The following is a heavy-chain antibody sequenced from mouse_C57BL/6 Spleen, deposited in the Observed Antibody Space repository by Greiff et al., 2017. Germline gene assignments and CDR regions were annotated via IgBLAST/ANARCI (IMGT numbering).Heavy chain of an antibody. CDR1: GYTFTEYT. Sequence: VKLMESGAELVKPGASVKLSCKASGYTFTEYTIHWVKQRSGQGLEWIGWVYPGSGSIKYNEKFKDKATLTADKSSSTVYMELSRLTSEDSAVYFCARHQRYDYSLYAMDYWGQGTSVTVSS. J-gene: IGHJ4*01. CDR3: ARHQRYDYSLYAMDY. D-gene: IGHD2-4*01. V-gene: IGHV1-62-2*01. CDR2: VYPGSGSI.